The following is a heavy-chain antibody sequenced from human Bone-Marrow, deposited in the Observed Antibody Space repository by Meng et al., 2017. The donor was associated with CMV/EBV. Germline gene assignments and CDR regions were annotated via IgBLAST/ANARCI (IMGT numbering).Heavy chain of an antibody. V-gene: IGHV3-9*01. D-gene: IGHD6-19*01. CDR3: AKDIGRAVAGTGAYAFDI. CDR2: ISWNSGSI. J-gene: IGHJ3*02. Sequence: GGSLRLSCAASGFTFDDYAMHWVRQAPGKGLEWVSGISWNSGSIGYADSVKGRFTISRDNAKNSLYLQMNSLRAEDTALYYCAKDIGRAVAGTGAYAFDIWGQGTMVTVSS. CDR1: GFTFDDYA.